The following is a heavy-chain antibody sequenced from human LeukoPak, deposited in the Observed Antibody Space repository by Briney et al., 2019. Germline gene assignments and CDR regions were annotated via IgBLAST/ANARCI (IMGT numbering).Heavy chain of an antibody. Sequence: PGRSLRLSCAASGFTFSSYAMHWVRQAPGKGLEWVAVIWDDGSNEYYADSVKGRFTIFRDNSKTMLYLQMNSLRAEDTAVYYCARGSRETDFGYWGQGTLVTVSS. D-gene: IGHD1-26*01. J-gene: IGHJ4*02. CDR2: IWDDGSNE. V-gene: IGHV3-33*01. CDR3: ARGSRETDFGY. CDR1: GFTFSSYA.